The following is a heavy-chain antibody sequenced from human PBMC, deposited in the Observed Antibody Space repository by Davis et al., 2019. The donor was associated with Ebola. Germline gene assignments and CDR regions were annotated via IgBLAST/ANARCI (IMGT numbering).Heavy chain of an antibody. CDR2: ISSSSSYT. Sequence: GGSLRLSCAASGFTFSDYYMSWIRQAPGKGLEWVSYISSSSSYTNYADSVKGRFTISRDNAKNSLYLQMNSLRAEDTAVYYCARADSSGWYVGYFQHWGQGTLVTVSS. CDR3: ARADSSGWYVGYFQH. V-gene: IGHV3-11*06. D-gene: IGHD6-19*01. J-gene: IGHJ1*01. CDR1: GFTFSDYY.